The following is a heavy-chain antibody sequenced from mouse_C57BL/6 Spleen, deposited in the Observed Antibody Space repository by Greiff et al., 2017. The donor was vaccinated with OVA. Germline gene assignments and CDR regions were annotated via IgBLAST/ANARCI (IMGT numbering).Heavy chain of an antibody. CDR2: FNPNNGGT. V-gene: IGHV1-26*01. CDR1: GYTFTDYY. CDR3: ASSSGYDYDDMDY. D-gene: IGHD1-3*01. Sequence: EVQLQQSGPELVKPGASVKISCKASGYTFTDYYMNWVKQSHGKSLEWFGDFNPNNGGTSYNQKFKRQDTLTVDNSSSTAYMKLRSLTSEDTSVYYGASSSGYDYDDMDYWGQGTSVTVSS. J-gene: IGHJ4*01.